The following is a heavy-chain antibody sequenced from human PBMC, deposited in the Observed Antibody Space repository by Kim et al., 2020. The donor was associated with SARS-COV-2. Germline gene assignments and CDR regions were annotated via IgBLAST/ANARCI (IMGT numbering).Heavy chain of an antibody. CDR3: ARDSNYGWFDP. J-gene: IGHJ5*02. Sequence: SETLSLTCTVAGGSISSYYWSWIRQPPGKGLEWIGYIYYSGSTNYNPSLKSRVTISVDTSKNQFSLKLSSVTAADTAVYYCARDSNYGWFDPWGQGTLVTVSS. CDR2: IYYSGST. V-gene: IGHV4-59*13. CDR1: GGSISSYY. D-gene: IGHD3-16*01.